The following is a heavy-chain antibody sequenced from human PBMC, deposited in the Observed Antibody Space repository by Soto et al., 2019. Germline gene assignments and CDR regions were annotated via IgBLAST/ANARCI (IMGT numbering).Heavy chain of an antibody. CDR2: ISAYNGNT. CDR3: ARAEVIRDYYYGMDV. V-gene: IGHV1-18*04. D-gene: IGHD3-22*01. Sequence: GASVKVSCKASGYTFTSYGISWVRQAPGQGLEWMGWISAYNGNTNYAQKLQGRVTMTTDTSTSTAYMGLRSLRSDDTAVYYCARAEVIRDYYYGMDVWGQGTTVTVSS. CDR1: GYTFTSYG. J-gene: IGHJ6*02.